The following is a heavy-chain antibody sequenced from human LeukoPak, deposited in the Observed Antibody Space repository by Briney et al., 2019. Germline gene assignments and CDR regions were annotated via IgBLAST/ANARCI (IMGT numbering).Heavy chain of an antibody. CDR2: IKEDGSEE. V-gene: IGHV3-7*01. J-gene: IGHJ3*01. D-gene: IGHD5/OR15-5a*01. CDR1: GFSFRNHW. CDR3: VGAVSNAFDF. Sequence: PGGSLRLSCAASGFSFRNHWMNWVRQAPGKGLEWVANIKEDGSEEYYVDSVKGRFTISRDNAKNSLFLQMTSLRAEDTAVYYCVGAVSNAFDFWGQGTMVTVSS.